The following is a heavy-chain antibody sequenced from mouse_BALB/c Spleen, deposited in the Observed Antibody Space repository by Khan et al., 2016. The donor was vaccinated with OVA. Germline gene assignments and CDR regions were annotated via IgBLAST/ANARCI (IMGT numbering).Heavy chain of an antibody. CDR1: GYTFTNYG. D-gene: IGHD1-1*02. V-gene: IGHV9-3-1*01. Sequence: QIQLVQSGPELKKPGETVKISCKASGYTFTNYGMNWVKQAPGKGLKWMGWINTYTGEPTYVADFKGRFAFSLETSASTAYLQINTLKNEDTATYFCAGVGFSGTMDYWGQGTSVTVSS. CDR3: AGVGFSGTMDY. CDR2: INTYTGEP. J-gene: IGHJ4*01.